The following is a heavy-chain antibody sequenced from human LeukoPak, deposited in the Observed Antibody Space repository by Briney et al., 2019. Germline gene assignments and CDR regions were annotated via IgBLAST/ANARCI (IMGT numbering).Heavy chain of an antibody. CDR2: LSSSGDYT. CDR3: ARYRVGYNKVDY. D-gene: IGHD5-12*01. CDR1: GFTFSDSY. Sequence: PGGSLRLSCAASGFTFSDSYMSWIRQAPGKGREWVSHLSSSGDYTNYADSVKGRFTLSRDNAKNSLYLKMNSLSAEDTAVYYCARYRVGYNKVDYWGQGTLVTVSS. J-gene: IGHJ4*02. V-gene: IGHV3-11*06.